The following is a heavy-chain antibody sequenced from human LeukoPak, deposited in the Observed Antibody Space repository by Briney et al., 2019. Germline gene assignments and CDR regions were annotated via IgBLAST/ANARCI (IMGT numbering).Heavy chain of an antibody. CDR2: IFYTGTT. Sequence: PSETLSLTCTVSGGAISSSNYWAWIRQPPGKGLEWIGSIFYTGTTHYNRSLKSRVTISEDTSKNQLSLRLTSVIAADTAVYYCAKHESIAGTRAVFDSWGQGTLVTVSS. CDR1: GGAISSSNY. J-gene: IGHJ4*02. V-gene: IGHV4-39*01. CDR3: AKHESIAGTRAVFDS. D-gene: IGHD6-13*01.